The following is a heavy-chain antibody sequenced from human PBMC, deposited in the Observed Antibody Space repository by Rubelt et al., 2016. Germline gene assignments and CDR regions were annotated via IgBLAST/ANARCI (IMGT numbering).Heavy chain of an antibody. CDR3: ASLSRAVGLFDY. CDR1: GGSISSSSYY. D-gene: IGHD2-8*01. CDR2: VYYSGSA. J-gene: IGHJ4*02. V-gene: IGHV4-39*07. Sequence: QLQLQESGPGLVKPSETLSLTCTVSGGSISSSSYYWGWIRQPPGKGLEWIGHVYYSGSATYNPSLKSRLTISVDTSKNQFSLKLTSVTAADTAVYYCASLSRAVGLFDYWGQGTLVTVSS.